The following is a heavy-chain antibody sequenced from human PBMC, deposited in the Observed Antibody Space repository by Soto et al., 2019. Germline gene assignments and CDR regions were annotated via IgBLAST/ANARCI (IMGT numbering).Heavy chain of an antibody. CDR2: IWYDGSNK. J-gene: IGHJ4*02. V-gene: IGHV3-33*01. Sequence: PWRFMRVSCGAAGFNCVGYGVRRILQAPGKGLEWVAVIWYDGSNKYYADSVKGRFTISRDNSKNTLYLQMNSLRAEDTAVYYCARDLYYYDSSGSLDYWGQGTLVTVSS. CDR1: GFNCVGYG. D-gene: IGHD3-22*01. CDR3: ARDLYYYDSSGSLDY.